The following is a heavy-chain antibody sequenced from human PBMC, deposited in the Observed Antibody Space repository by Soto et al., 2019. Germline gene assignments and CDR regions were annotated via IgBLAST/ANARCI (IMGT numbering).Heavy chain of an antibody. CDR2: ISGSGGST. CDR1: GFTFSSYA. CDR3: SSTTTGTIHPFDP. J-gene: IGHJ5*02. D-gene: IGHD1-1*01. Sequence: HPGGSMRLSCAASGFTFSSYAMSGVRQDPGKGLEWVSAISGSGGSTYYADSVKGRFTISRDNSKNTLYLQMNSLRAEDTAVYYCSSTTTGTIHPFDPWGQGTLVTVSS. V-gene: IGHV3-23*01.